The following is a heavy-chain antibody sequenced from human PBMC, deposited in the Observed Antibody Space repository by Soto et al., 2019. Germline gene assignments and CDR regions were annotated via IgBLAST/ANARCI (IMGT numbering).Heavy chain of an antibody. CDR3: ARGLYYDYVWGSYPFDY. V-gene: IGHV3-21*01. CDR2: ISSSGNYI. Sequence: GGSLRLSCAASGFTFSSYAMSWVRQAPGKGLEWVSSISSSGNYIFYADSVKGRFTISRDNAKNSLYLQMNSLRAEDTAIYYCARGLYYDYVWGSYPFDYWGQGPLVTVSS. J-gene: IGHJ4*02. CDR1: GFTFSSYA. D-gene: IGHD3-16*02.